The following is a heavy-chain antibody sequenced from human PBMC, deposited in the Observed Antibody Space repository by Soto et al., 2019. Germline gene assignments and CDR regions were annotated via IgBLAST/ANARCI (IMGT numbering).Heavy chain of an antibody. V-gene: IGHV1-18*01. Sequence: QVQLVQSGAEVKKPGASVKVSCKASGYTFTSYGISWVRQAPGQGLEWMGWISAYNGNTNYAQKLQGRATMTTDTSTSTAYMELRSLRSDDTAVYYCARDLRISSSGWPLTYYYYYGMDVWGQGTTVTVSS. J-gene: IGHJ6*02. CDR1: GYTFTSYG. CDR2: ISAYNGNT. D-gene: IGHD6-19*01. CDR3: ARDLRISSSGWPLTYYYYYGMDV.